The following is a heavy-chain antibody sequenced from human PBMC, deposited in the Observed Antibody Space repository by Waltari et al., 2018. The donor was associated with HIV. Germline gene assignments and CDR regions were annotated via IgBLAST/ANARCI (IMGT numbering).Heavy chain of an antibody. CDR2: FDPEDGET. V-gene: IGHV1-24*01. D-gene: IGHD3-22*01. CDR3: ATSLGYYYDSSGYSNAFDI. J-gene: IGHJ3*02. Sequence: QVQLVQSGAEVKKPGASVKVSCKVSGYTLTELSMHWVRQAPGKGLEWMGGFDPEDGETIYAQKFQGRVTMTEDTSTDTAYMELSSLRSEDTAVYYCATSLGYYYDSSGYSNAFDIWGQGTMVTVSS. CDR1: GYTLTELS.